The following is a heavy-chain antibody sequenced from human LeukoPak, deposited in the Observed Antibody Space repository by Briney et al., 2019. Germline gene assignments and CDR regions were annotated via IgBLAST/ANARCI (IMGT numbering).Heavy chain of an antibody. CDR3: ARARTAFSHIDY. CDR2: IYYSGST. Sequence: SETLSLTCTVSGGSISSYYWSWIRQPPGKGLEWIGYIYYSGSTNYNPSLKSRVTISVDTSKNQFSLKLSSVTAADTAVYYCARARTAFSHIDYWGQGTLVTVSS. V-gene: IGHV4-59*01. D-gene: IGHD2-21*02. CDR1: GGSISSYY. J-gene: IGHJ4*02.